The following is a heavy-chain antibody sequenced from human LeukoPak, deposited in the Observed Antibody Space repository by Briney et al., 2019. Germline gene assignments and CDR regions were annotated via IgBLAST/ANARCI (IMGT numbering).Heavy chain of an antibody. J-gene: IGHJ5*02. CDR1: VDSVSSYSAA. CDR2: TFYRHRWYK. Sequence: SQSLSLTRAISVDSVSSYSAAWNWIRQSPSGGLEWVGRTFYRHRWYKDYAVYVKSRITINPDTCMNQFSLQLNCVTPEDMVVYYCARSVNNWFDPGGEGTVVTVS. D-gene: IGHD2-8*01. V-gene: IGHV6-1*01. CDR3: ARSVNNWFDP.